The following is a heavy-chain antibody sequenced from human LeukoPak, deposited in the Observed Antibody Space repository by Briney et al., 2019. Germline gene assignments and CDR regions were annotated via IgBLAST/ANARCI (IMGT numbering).Heavy chain of an antibody. V-gene: IGHV3-9*01. Sequence: GRSLRLSCAASGFTFDDYAMHWVRQAPGKGLEWVSGISWNSGSIGYADSVKGRFTISRDNAKNSLYLQMNSLRAEDTALYYCAKDLGMQGDAFDIWGQGTMVTVSS. J-gene: IGHJ3*02. CDR3: AKDLGMQGDAFDI. CDR1: GFTFDDYA. D-gene: IGHD1-14*01. CDR2: ISWNSGSI.